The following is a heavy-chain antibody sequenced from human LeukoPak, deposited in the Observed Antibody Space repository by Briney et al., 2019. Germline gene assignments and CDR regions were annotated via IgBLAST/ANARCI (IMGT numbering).Heavy chain of an antibody. CDR1: GFTLSNYS. J-gene: IGHJ4*02. V-gene: IGHV3-21*06. CDR2: ISGSSTYI. Sequence: GGSLRLSCAASGFTLSNYSMNWVRQAPGKGLEWVSSISGSSTYIYYADSVKGRFTISRDNAKNSLYLQMNSLRAEDTAVYYCATAPYDVLTGYSPYYFDYWGQGTLVTVSS. D-gene: IGHD3-9*01. CDR3: ATAPYDVLTGYSPYYFDY.